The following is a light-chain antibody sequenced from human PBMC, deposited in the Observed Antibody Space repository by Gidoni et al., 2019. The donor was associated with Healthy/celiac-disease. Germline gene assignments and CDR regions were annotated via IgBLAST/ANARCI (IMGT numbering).Light chain of an antibody. CDR2: DVS. CDR3: SSYTSSSTLDVL. V-gene: IGLV2-14*03. Sequence: QSALTQPASASGSPGQSITISCTGTSSDGGGYNYVSWYQQHPGKAPKLMIFDVSNRPSGVSNRFSGSKSGNTASLTISGLQAEDEADYYCSSYTSSSTLDVLFGGGTKLTVL. CDR1: SSDGGGYNY. J-gene: IGLJ2*01.